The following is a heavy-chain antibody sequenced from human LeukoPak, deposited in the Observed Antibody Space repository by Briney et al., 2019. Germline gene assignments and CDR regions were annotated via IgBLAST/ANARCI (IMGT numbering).Heavy chain of an antibody. D-gene: IGHD2-21*02. J-gene: IGHJ6*03. CDR2: INPTSGGT. CDR1: GYTFTGYY. V-gene: IGHV1-2*02. CDR3: ARGVTARGFYYYMDI. Sequence: GASVKVSCKVSGYTFTGYYIHWVRQAPGQGLEWMGWINPTSGGTNYAQKFQGRVTMTRDPSISTAYMELSRLRSDDTAGYSCARGVTARGFYYYMDIWGRGTTVTISS.